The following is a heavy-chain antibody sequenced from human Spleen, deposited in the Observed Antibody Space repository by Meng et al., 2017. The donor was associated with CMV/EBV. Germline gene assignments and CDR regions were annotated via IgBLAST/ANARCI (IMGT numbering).Heavy chain of an antibody. CDR2: INPNSGGT. D-gene: IGHD1-26*01. V-gene: IGHV1-2*02. J-gene: IGHJ4*02. Sequence: QGQLLQSGARGKKPGASVKVSCKASGYTFTGYYMHWVRQAPGQGLEWMGWINPNSGGTNYAQKFQGRVTMTRDTSISTAYMELSRLRSDDTAVYYCARAPQSGSYFEFDYWGQGTLVTVSS. CDR1: GYTFTGYY. CDR3: ARAPQSGSYFEFDY.